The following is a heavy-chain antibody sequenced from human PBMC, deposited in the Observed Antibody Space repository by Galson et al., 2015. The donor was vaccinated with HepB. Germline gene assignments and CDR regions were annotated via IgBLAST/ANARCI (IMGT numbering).Heavy chain of an antibody. Sequence: SLRLSCAASGFTFSSYGMHWVRQAPGKGLEWVAVIWYDGSNKYYADSVKGRFTISRDNSKNTLYLQMNSLRAEDTAVYYCARGSDSSGPLLQMRRYYMDVWGKGTTVTVSS. D-gene: IGHD3-22*01. V-gene: IGHV3-33*08. CDR2: IWYDGSNK. J-gene: IGHJ6*03. CDR3: ARGSDSSGPLLQMRRYYMDV. CDR1: GFTFSSYG.